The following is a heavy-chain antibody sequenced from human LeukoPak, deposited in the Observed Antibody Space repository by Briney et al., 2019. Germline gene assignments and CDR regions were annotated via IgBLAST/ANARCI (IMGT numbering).Heavy chain of an antibody. CDR1: GYTFTSYY. CDR2: ISPSGGST. J-gene: IGHJ4*02. CDR3: ARGVGLVTTTPAAGVDY. V-gene: IGHV1-46*01. Sequence: ASVKVSCKASGYTFTSYYMHWVRQAPGQGLEWMGIISPSGGSTTYAQKFQGRVTMTRDMSTSTVYMELSSLRSEDTAVYSCARGVGLVTTTPAAGVDYWGQGTLVTVSS. D-gene: IGHD5-12*01.